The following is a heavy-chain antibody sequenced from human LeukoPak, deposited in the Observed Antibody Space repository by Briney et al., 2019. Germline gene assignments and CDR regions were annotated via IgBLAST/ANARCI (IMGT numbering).Heavy chain of an antibody. V-gene: IGHV3-33*01. D-gene: IGHD1-26*01. CDR2: IWYDGSNK. Sequence: GGSLRLSCAASGFTFSSYGMHWVRQAPGKGWGWWPVIWYDGSNKYYADSVKGRFTISRDNSKNTLYLQMNSLRAEDTAVYYCARVRVIVGARDAFDIWGQGTMVTVSS. J-gene: IGHJ3*02. CDR3: ARVRVIVGARDAFDI. CDR1: GFTFSSYG.